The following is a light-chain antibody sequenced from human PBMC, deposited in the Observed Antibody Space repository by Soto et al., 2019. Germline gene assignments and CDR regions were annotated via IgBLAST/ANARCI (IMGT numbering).Light chain of an antibody. CDR3: QQYENLPT. Sequence: DIQMTQSPSTLSASVGDRVTITCRASQSIRTLLSWYQQKPGKAPKLLISDASNLEGGVPSRFSGSGSGTEFTLTISSLQPEDFATYYCQQYENLPTFGQGTRLEIK. J-gene: IGKJ5*01. V-gene: IGKV1-5*01. CDR2: DAS. CDR1: QSIRTL.